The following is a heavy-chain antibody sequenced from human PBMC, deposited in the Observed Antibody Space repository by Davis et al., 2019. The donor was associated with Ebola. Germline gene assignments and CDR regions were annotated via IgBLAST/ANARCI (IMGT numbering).Heavy chain of an antibody. Sequence: SVKVSCKASAGTFRRYAISWVPQPPGQGIEWMGGIIPIFGTANYAQRLHGRVTITADESTSTADMELSSLRSEDTAVYYCARESYGYTSGLRTPHWYDPWGQGTLVTVSS. V-gene: IGHV1-69*13. CDR2: IIPIFGTA. J-gene: IGHJ5*02. CDR1: AGTFRRYA. CDR3: ARESYGYTSGLRTPHWYDP. D-gene: IGHD6-19*01.